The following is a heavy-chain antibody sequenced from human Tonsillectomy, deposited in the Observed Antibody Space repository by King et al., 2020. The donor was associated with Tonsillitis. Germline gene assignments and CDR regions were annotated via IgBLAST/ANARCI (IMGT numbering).Heavy chain of an antibody. CDR1: GDSISSSTYY. CDR3: ARHLVPGRYYYYYMDV. J-gene: IGHJ6*03. V-gene: IGHV4-39*01. CDR2: VYYSGST. Sequence: LQLQESGPGLVKPSETLSLTCTVSGDSISSSTYYWVWIRQPPGKGLEWIGSVYYSGSTYYNPSPKSRVTMSVDTSKNQFSLKLSSVTAADTAVYYCARHLVPGRYYYYYMDVWGKGTTVTVSS. D-gene: IGHD1-26*01.